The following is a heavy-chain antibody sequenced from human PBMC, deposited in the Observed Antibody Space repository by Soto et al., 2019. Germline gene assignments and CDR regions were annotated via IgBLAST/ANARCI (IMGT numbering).Heavy chain of an antibody. D-gene: IGHD3-16*01. CDR1: GYTFTNFG. V-gene: IGHV1-18*01. J-gene: IGHJ4*02. CDR2: ISAYNGNT. CDR3: AGGGTPLDY. Sequence: QVQLVQSGAEVKKPGASGKVSCKASGYTFTNFGISWVRQAPGQGLECMGWISAYNGNTNYAQNFQGRVTMTTDTATSTAYMELRSLRSDGTAVDYCAGGGTPLDYWGQGNMVTVSS.